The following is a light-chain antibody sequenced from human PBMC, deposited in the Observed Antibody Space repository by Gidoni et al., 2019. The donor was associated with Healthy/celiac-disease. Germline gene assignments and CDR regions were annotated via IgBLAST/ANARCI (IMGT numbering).Light chain of an antibody. CDR3: QQRSNWPPWT. V-gene: IGKV3-11*01. J-gene: IGKJ1*01. Sequence: EIVLTQSPATLSWSPGERATLSCRASQSVSSYLAWYQQKPGQAPRLLIYDASNRATGIPARFSGSGSGTDFTLTISSLGPEAFAVYYCQQRSNWPPWTFGQGTKVEIK. CDR2: DAS. CDR1: QSVSSY.